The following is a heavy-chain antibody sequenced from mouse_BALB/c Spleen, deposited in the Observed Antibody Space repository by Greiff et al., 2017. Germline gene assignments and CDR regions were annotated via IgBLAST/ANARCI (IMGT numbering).Heavy chain of an antibody. Sequence: VQLQQSGAELAKPGASVKMSCKASGYTFTRYWMHWVKQRPGQGLEWIGYINPSTGYTEYNQKFKDKATLTADKSSSTAYMQLSSLTSEDSAVYYCARDHGPWFAYWGQGTLVTVSA. CDR1: GYTFTRYW. CDR3: ARDHGPWFAY. CDR2: INPSTGYT. D-gene: IGHD1-2*01. V-gene: IGHV1-7*01. J-gene: IGHJ3*01.